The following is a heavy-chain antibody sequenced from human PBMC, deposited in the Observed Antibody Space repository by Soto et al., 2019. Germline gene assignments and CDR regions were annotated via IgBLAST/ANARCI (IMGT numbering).Heavy chain of an antibody. J-gene: IGHJ5*02. CDR1: GGTFSSYA. Sequence: SVKVSCKASGGTFSSYAISWVRQAPGQGLEWMGGIIPIFGTANYAQKFQGRVTITADESTSTAYMELSSLRSEDTAVYYCARDLEDYYDSSGPPPWGQGTLVTVSS. CDR2: IIPIFGTA. D-gene: IGHD3-22*01. CDR3: ARDLEDYYDSSGPPP. V-gene: IGHV1-69*13.